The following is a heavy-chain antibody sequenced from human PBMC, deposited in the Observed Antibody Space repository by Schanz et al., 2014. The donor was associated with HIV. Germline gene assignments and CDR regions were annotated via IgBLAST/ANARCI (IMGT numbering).Heavy chain of an antibody. Sequence: QVQLVESGGGVVQPGRSLRLSCAASGFTFSSYGMHWVRQAPGKGLEWVAVISYDGSNKYYADSVKGQFTISRDISKNTLYLQRNSLRAEDTAVYYCAKEEQQLGGVGGYHFDYWGQGTLVTVSS. J-gene: IGHJ4*02. V-gene: IGHV3-30*18. CDR3: AKEEQQLGGVGGYHFDY. D-gene: IGHD6-13*01. CDR2: ISYDGSNK. CDR1: GFTFSSYG.